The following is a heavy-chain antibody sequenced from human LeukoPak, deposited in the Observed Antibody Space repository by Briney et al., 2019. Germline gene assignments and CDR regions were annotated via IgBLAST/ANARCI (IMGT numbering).Heavy chain of an antibody. J-gene: IGHJ4*02. D-gene: IGHD5-12*01. CDR2: IRYDGSTI. CDR1: GFTFSDYG. V-gene: IGHV3-33*01. CDR3: ARAYSRESGYDFVFDY. Sequence: GTSLRLSCAASGFTFSDYGMHWVRQAPGKGLEWVAVIRYDGSTIYYADSVKGRFTISRDDSKKTLYLQMDSLRAEDTAVYYCARAYSRESGYDFVFDYWGQGTLVTVSS.